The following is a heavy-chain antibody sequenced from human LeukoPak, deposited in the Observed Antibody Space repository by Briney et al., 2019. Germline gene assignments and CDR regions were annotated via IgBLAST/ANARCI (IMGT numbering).Heavy chain of an antibody. J-gene: IGHJ4*02. V-gene: IGHV4-34*01. D-gene: IGHD5-12*01. Sequence: TSETLSLTCAVYGGSFSGYYWSWIRQPPGKGLEWIGEINHSGSTNYNPSLKSRVTISVDTSKNQFSLKLSPVTAADTAVYYCARGKWLRSSFDYWGQGTLVTVSS. CDR2: INHSGST. CDR3: ARGKWLRSSFDY. CDR1: GGSFSGYY.